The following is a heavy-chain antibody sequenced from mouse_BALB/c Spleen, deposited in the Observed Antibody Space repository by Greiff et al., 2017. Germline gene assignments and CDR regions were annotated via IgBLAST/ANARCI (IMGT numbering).Heavy chain of an antibody. D-gene: IGHD1-1*01. CDR2: ISSGGGNT. CDR1: GFTFSSYT. J-gene: IGHJ1*01. Sequence: EVKLVESGGGLVKPGGSLKLSCAASGFTFSSYTMSWVRQTPEKRLEWVASISSGGGNTYYPDSVKGRFTISRDNAKNNLYLQMSSLRSEDTALYYCARGYYYFDVWGAGTTVTVSS. V-gene: IGHV5-9*03. CDR3: ARGYYYFDV.